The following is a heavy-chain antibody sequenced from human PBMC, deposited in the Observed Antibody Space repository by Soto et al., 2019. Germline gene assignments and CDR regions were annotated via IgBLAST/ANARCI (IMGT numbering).Heavy chain of an antibody. CDR2: ISAPNGNT. J-gene: IGHJ4*02. CDR1: GYAFTTYG. Sequence: QVHLVQSGAEVKKPGASVKVSCKGSGYAFTTYGITWVRQAPGQGLEWLGWISAPNGNTNYAQKIQGRVTVTRDTSTSPAYMELRSLRSDDTAVYYCARGGYGDYWAQGALVTVSS. D-gene: IGHD1-1*01. V-gene: IGHV1-18*01. CDR3: ARGGYGDY.